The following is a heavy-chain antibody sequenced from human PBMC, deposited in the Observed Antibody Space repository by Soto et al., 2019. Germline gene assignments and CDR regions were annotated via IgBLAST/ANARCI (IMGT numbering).Heavy chain of an antibody. CDR1: RFTFNSSS. CDR3: ARDDGYSYGLDY. D-gene: IGHD5-18*01. Sequence: GGSLRLSCAASRFTFNSSSMNWVRQAAGKGLEWVSSISSSSSYIYYADSVKGRFTISRDNAKNSLYLQMNSLRAEDTAVYYCARDDGYSYGLDYWGQGTLVTVSS. CDR2: ISSSSSYI. V-gene: IGHV3-21*01. J-gene: IGHJ4*02.